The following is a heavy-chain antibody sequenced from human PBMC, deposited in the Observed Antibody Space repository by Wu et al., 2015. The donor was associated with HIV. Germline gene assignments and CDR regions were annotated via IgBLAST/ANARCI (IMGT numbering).Heavy chain of an antibody. CDR2: MNPNTGNR. D-gene: IGHD1-26*01. CDR3: ARGYLVSRGSRDYYMDV. CDR1: GYSFTNFD. J-gene: IGHJ6*03. Sequence: QVRLVQSGVEVKETGASVKVSCTASGYSFTNFDINWVRQATGQGLEWVGWMNPNTGNRGYAQKFQGRVTFSKNTSISTAYMDLSSLTSADTAVYFCARGYLVSRGSRDYYMDVWGKGTTVTVFS. V-gene: IGHV1-8*02.